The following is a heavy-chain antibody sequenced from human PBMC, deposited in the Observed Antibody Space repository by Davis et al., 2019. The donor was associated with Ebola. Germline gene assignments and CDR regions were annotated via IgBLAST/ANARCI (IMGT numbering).Heavy chain of an antibody. V-gene: IGHV1-69*02. CDR3: ASTLRGLDF. CDR2: IIPILGVA. J-gene: IGHJ4*02. Sequence: AASVKVSCKASGGTFSSYTFTWVRQAPGQGLEWMGRIIPILGVANYAQKFQGRVTITADKSTSTAYMELSSLRSEDTAVFYCASTLRGLDFWGQGTLVTVSS. CDR1: GGTFSSYT.